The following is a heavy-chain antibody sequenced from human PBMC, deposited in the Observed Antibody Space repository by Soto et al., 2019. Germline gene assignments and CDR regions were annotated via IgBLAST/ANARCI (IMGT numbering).Heavy chain of an antibody. V-gene: IGHV1-46*04. CDR3: ALRFLEWFLPDSDYYYGMDV. CDR1: GYTLTSYY. Sequence: ASVKVSCKASGYTLTSYYMYWVRQAPGQGLEWMGIINPSGGSTSYAQKLQSRVTMTKDTSTSTVYMEVSSLRSEDTAVYYCALRFLEWFLPDSDYYYGMDVWG. D-gene: IGHD3-3*01. CDR2: INPSGGST. J-gene: IGHJ6*02.